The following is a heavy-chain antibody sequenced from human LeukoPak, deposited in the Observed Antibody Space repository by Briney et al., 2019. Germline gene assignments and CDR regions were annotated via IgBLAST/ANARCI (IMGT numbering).Heavy chain of an antibody. Sequence: GGSLRLSCAASGFTFSSYAMSWVRQAPGKGLEWVSAISGSGGSTYYADSVKGRFTISRDNSKKTLYLQMNSLRAEDTAVYYCAKGELDDFWSGYCDYWGQGTLVTVSS. J-gene: IGHJ4*02. CDR3: AKGELDDFWSGYCDY. CDR2: ISGSGGST. CDR1: GFTFSSYA. V-gene: IGHV3-23*01. D-gene: IGHD3-3*01.